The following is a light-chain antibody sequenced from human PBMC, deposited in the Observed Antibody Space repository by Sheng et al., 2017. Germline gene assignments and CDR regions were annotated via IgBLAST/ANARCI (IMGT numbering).Light chain of an antibody. CDR2: AAS. CDR1: EVINRD. J-gene: IGKJ1*01. CDR3: QQYNGFPRT. V-gene: IGKV1-9*01. Sequence: DIQLTQSPSFLSASVGDRVTITCRASEVINRDLAWYQQKPGKVPKLLIYAASPLQSGVPSRFSGSGSGTQFALTISGLEPEDFGTYYCQQYNGFPRTFGPGTKVE.